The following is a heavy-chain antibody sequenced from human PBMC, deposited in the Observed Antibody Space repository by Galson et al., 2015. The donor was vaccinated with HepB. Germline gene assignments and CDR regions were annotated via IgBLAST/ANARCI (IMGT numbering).Heavy chain of an antibody. CDR3: ARGLGSNYGGGDY. Sequence: YWMTWVRQAPGKGLEWVANIKQDGSETYYVDSVKGRFTISRDNAENSLYLQMNSLRAEDTAVYYCARGLGSNYGGGDYWGQGTLVTVSS. CDR2: IKQDGSET. J-gene: IGHJ4*02. D-gene: IGHD4-11*01. V-gene: IGHV3-7*01. CDR1: YW.